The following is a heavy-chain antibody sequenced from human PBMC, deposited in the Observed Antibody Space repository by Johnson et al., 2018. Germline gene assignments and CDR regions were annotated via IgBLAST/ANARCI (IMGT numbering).Heavy chain of an antibody. J-gene: IGHJ4*02. CDR2: INSDGSST. CDR3: VTGVDD. Sequence: VQLQESGGGLGQPGGSLRLSCTASGFTLSRYCMHWVRQAPGKGLVWVSRINSDGSSTSYADSVKGRFTIPRDNTKNTVYLQMNSLRAEDTAVYYCVTGVDDWGQGTLVTVSS. V-gene: IGHV3-74*01. CDR1: GFTLSRYC. D-gene: IGHD2-8*02.